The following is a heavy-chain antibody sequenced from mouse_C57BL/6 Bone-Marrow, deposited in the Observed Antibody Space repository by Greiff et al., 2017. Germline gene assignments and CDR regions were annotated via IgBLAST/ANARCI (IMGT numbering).Heavy chain of an antibody. CDR3: TTGVYYWYFDV. CDR1: GFNIKDDY. D-gene: IGHD1-3*01. Sequence: EVQLQQSGAELMRPGASVKLSCTASGFNIKDDYMHWVKQRPEQGLEWIGWIDPENGDTEYASKFQGKATITADTSSNTAYLQLSSLTSEDTAVYYCTTGVYYWYFDVWGTGTTVTVSS. CDR2: IDPENGDT. J-gene: IGHJ1*03. V-gene: IGHV14-4*01.